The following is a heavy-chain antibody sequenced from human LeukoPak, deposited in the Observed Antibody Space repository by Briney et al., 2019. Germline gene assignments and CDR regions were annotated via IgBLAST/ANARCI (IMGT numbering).Heavy chain of an antibody. D-gene: IGHD1-1*01. V-gene: IGHV3-7*01. CDR2: IKEDGSEK. J-gene: IGHJ6*02. CDR3: ATYSNWVAGDV. Sequence: GGSLRLSCAASGFTFSESWMSWVRQAPGQGLEWVAAIKEDGSEKDYVDPVKGRFTISRDNAKNSLYLQMDSLRAEDTAVYHCATYSNWVAGDVWGQGTTVSVSS. CDR1: GFTFSESW.